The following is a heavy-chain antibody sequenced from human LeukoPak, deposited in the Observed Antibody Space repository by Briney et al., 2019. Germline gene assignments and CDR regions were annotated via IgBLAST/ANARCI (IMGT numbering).Heavy chain of an antibody. CDR1: GFTVSSNY. Sequence: GRSLRLSCAASGFTVSSNYMSWVRQAPGKGLEWVSVIYSGGSTYYSDSVKGRFTIPRDNSKNTLYLQMNSLRDEDTAVYYCARVPTTVTTVYFDYWGQGTLVTVSS. J-gene: IGHJ4*02. V-gene: IGHV3-53*01. CDR2: IYSGGST. D-gene: IGHD4-17*01. CDR3: ARVPTTVTTVYFDY.